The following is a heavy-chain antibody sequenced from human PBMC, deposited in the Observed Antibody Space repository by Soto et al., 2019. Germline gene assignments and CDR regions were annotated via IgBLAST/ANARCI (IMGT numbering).Heavy chain of an antibody. CDR2: ISRSGDTI. Sequence: QVQLVESGGGLVQPGGSLRLSCAVSGFRLSDYEMSWIRQAPGKGPEWVSFISRSGDTIYYVDSVKGRFSISRDNAKNTVYLQVRSLSVEDTAAYCCAMSSGRFEADAFDLWGQGTMVTVSA. CDR3: AMSSGRFEADAFDL. CDR1: GFRLSDYE. D-gene: IGHD3-22*01. J-gene: IGHJ3*01. V-gene: IGHV3-11*01.